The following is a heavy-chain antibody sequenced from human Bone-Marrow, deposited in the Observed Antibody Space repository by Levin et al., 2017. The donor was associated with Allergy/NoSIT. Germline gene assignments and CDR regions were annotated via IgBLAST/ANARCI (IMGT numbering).Heavy chain of an antibody. V-gene: IGHV3-49*03. CDR2: IRSKSYGGTT. Sequence: GGSLRLSCRASGFIFGDYAMSWFRQAAGKGLERVGFIRSKSYGGTTEYAASVKGRFTISRDDSTSIAYLQMSSLKTEDTAVYYCTRDPDFYYDVYGYPTPQYFDCWGQGVLVTVSS. CDR3: TRDPDFYYDVYGYPTPQYFDC. D-gene: IGHD3-22*01. J-gene: IGHJ4*02. CDR1: GFIFGDYA.